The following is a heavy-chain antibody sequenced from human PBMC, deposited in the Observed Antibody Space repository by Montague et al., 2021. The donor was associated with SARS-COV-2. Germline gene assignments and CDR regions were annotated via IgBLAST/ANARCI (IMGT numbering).Heavy chain of an antibody. D-gene: IGHD5-18*01. J-gene: IGHJ4*02. CDR1: GFTFSSYA. V-gene: IGHV3-23*01. Sequence: SLRLSCAASGFTFSSYAMSWVRQAPGKGLEWVSAISGSGGSTYYADSVKGRFTISRDSSKNTLYLQMNSLRAEDTAVYYCAKASWIQLWFRTPYFDYWGQGTLVTVSS. CDR3: AKASWIQLWFRTPYFDY. CDR2: ISGSGGST.